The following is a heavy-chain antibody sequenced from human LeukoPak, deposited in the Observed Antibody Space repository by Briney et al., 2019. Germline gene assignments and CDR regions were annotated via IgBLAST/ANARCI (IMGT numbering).Heavy chain of an antibody. CDR1: GFTFSSYW. Sequence: PGGSLRLSCAASGFTFSSYWMSWVRQAPGKGLEWVANIRQDGSEKYYVDSVKGRFTISRDNAKNSLYLQMNSLRAEDTAVYYCARLDTAMVKAHYYYYLDVWGKGTTVTVS. J-gene: IGHJ6*03. D-gene: IGHD5-18*01. CDR3: ARLDTAMVKAHYYYYLDV. CDR2: IRQDGSEK. V-gene: IGHV3-7*01.